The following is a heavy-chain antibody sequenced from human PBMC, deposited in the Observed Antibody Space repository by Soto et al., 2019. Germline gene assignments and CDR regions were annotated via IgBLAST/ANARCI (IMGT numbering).Heavy chain of an antibody. CDR1: GFTVSSNY. J-gene: IGHJ4*02. Sequence: GGSLRLSCAASGFTVSSNYMSWVRQAPGKGLEWVSVIYSGGSTYYADSVKGRFTISRDNSKNTLYLQMNSLRAEDTAVYYCARDTIVGATTYFDYWGQGTLVTVSS. CDR2: IYSGGST. D-gene: IGHD1-26*01. CDR3: ARDTIVGATTYFDY. V-gene: IGHV3-53*01.